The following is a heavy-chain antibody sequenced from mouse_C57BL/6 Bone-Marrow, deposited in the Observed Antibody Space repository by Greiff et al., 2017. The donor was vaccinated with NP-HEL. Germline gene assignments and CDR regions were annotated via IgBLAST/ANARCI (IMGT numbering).Heavy chain of an antibody. CDR1: GYTFTDYN. Sequence: EVQLQQSGPELVKPGASVKMSCKASGYTFTDYNMHWVKQSHGKSLEWIGYINPNNGGTSYNQKFKGKATLTVNKSSSTAYMELRSLTSDDSAVYYCARKEYYSNYESAMDYWGQGTSVTVSS. D-gene: IGHD2-5*01. CDR2: INPNNGGT. V-gene: IGHV1-22*01. J-gene: IGHJ4*01. CDR3: ARKEYYSNYESAMDY.